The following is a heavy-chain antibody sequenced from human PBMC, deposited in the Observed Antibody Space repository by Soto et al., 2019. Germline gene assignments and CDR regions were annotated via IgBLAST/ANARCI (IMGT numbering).Heavy chain of an antibody. D-gene: IGHD2-15*01. CDR3: AKEDLARQVAGFDY. J-gene: IGHJ4*02. CDR2: ISGSGGST. CDR1: GFTFSSYA. V-gene: IGHV3-23*01. Sequence: EVQLLESGGGLVQPGGSLRLSCAASGFTFSSYAMSWVRQAPGKGLEWVSAISGSGGSTYYADSVKGRFTVSRANSKKAVDLQMNSLRIGEADVDCWAKEDLARQVAGFDYGGQGALVNVSS.